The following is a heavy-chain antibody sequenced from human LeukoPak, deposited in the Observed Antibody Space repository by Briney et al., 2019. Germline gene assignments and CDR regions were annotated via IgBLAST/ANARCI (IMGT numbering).Heavy chain of an antibody. V-gene: IGHV4-4*07. J-gene: IGHJ3*02. CDR1: GGSISSYY. D-gene: IGHD3-3*01. CDR2: IYTSGST. Sequence: SETLSLTCTVSGGSISSYYWSWIRQPAGKGLEWIGRIYTSGSTNYNPSLKSRVTMSVDTSKNQFSLKLSSVTAADTAVYYCASGTFWSGYYYYAFDIWGQGTMVTVSS. CDR3: ASGTFWSGYYYYAFDI.